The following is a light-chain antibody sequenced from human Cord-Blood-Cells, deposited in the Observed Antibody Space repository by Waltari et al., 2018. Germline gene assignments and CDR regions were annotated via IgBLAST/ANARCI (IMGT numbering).Light chain of an antibody. Sequence: DIQMTQSPSSLSASVGDRVTITCRASQSISSYLNWYQQKPGKAPKLLIYAPSSLQSGVPSRFSGSGSGTDFTLTISSLQPEDFATYYCQQSYSTPRTFGGGTKVEIK. CDR1: QSISSY. V-gene: IGKV1-39*01. J-gene: IGKJ4*01. CDR3: QQSYSTPRT. CDR2: APS.